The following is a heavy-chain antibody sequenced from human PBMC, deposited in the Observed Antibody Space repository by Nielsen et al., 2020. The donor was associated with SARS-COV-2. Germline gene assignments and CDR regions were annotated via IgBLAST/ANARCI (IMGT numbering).Heavy chain of an antibody. D-gene: IGHD2-2*01. V-gene: IGHV4-31*03. CDR3: ARLPAGTVSFDI. CDR2: IYSSGRT. J-gene: IGHJ3*02. Sequence: SETLSLTCTVSGGSISSGTYYWSWIRQHPGKGLEWIGYIYSSGRTFYNPSLKSRVTISEDTSKNQFSLNLNSVTAADTAVYFCARLPAGTVSFDIWGQGTMVTVS. CDR1: GGSISSGTYY.